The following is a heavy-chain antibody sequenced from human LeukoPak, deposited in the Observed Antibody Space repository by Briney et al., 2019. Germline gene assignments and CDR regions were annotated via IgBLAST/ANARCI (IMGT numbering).Heavy chain of an antibody. CDR3: AKDRTRQAY. V-gene: IGHV3-7*03. Sequence: GGSLRLSCAASGFTFSNYWMCWVRQTPGKGLEWVANIKEDGSDKYYVDSLKGRFTISRDNAKNSLYLQMNSLRAEDTAVYYCAKDRTRQAYWGQGTLVTVSS. J-gene: IGHJ4*02. CDR1: GFTFSNYW. D-gene: IGHD3-3*01. CDR2: IKEDGSDK.